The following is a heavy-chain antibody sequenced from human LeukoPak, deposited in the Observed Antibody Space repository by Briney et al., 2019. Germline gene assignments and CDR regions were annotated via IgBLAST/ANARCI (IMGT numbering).Heavy chain of an antibody. D-gene: IGHD3-22*01. CDR2: IIGSGSST. Sequence: GGTLTLACAASGFTFSSYGMSWVRQAPGKGLQWVSVIIGSGSSTYYADSVKGRFTISRDNARNTLYLQMNSLRAEDTAVYYCARWYYYETSGLYYGSFDNWGQGTLVTVSS. CDR1: GFTFSSYG. CDR3: ARWYYYETSGLYYGSFDN. J-gene: IGHJ5*02. V-gene: IGHV3-23*01.